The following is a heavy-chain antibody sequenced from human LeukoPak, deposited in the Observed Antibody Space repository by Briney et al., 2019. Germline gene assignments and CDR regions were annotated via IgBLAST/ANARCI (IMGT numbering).Heavy chain of an antibody. CDR3: ARDVPAAGSYFDY. J-gene: IGHJ4*02. CDR1: GFTFSDYY. D-gene: IGHD2-2*01. V-gene: IGHV3-11*01. Sequence: GGSLRLSCAASGFTFSDYYMSWIRQAPGKGLEWVSYISSSGSTIYYADPVKGRFTISRDNAKNSLYLQMNSLRAEDTAVYYCARDVPAAGSYFDYWGQGTLVTVSS. CDR2: ISSSGSTI.